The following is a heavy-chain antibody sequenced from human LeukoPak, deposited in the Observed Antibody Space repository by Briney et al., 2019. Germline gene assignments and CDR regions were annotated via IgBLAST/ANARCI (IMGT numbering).Heavy chain of an antibody. CDR2: IIPIFGTA. CDR3: ARSSSWPYYFDY. Sequence: GASVKVSCKASGGSFSSYAISWVRQAPGQGLEWVGGIIPIFGTANYAQKFQGRVTITADKSTSTAYMELSSLRSEDTAVYYCARSSSWPYYFDYWGQGTLVTVSS. V-gene: IGHV1-69*06. D-gene: IGHD6-13*01. J-gene: IGHJ4*02. CDR1: GGSFSSYA.